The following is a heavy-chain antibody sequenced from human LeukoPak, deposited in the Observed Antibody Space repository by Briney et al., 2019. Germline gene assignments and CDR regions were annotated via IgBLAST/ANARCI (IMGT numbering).Heavy chain of an antibody. CDR1: GGSLSGYY. CDR2: INHSGST. Sequence: SETLSLTCAVYGGSLSGYYWSWIRQPPGKGLEWIGEINHSGSTNYNPSLKSRVTISVDTSKNQFSLKLSSVTAADTAVYYCARGPASSYSYGRILLPFDYWGQGTLVTVSS. V-gene: IGHV4-34*01. CDR3: ARGPASSYSYGRILLPFDY. J-gene: IGHJ4*02. D-gene: IGHD5-18*01.